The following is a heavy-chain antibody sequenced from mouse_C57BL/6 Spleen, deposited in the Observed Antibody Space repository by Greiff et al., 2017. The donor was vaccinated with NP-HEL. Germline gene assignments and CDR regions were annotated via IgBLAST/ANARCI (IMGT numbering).Heavy chain of an antibody. J-gene: IGHJ2*01. CDR3: ARGGGRVY. CDR1: GYAFTNYL. CDR2: INPGSGGT. V-gene: IGHV1-54*01. Sequence: QVQLQQSGAELVRPGTSVKVSCKASGYAFTNYLIEWVKQRPGQGLEWIGVINPGSGGTNYNEKFKGKATLTADKSSSTAYMQLSSLTSEDSAVYFCARGGGRVYWGQGTTLTVSS.